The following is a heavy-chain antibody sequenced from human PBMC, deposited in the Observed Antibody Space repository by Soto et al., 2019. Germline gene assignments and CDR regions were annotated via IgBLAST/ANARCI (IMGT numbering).Heavy chain of an antibody. CDR2: IKQDGSEK. CDR3: ARARAPFSSGWYYFDY. Sequence: AGGLRLSCAASGFTCSSYWMSSVLQAPRKGLEWVANIKQDGSEKYYVDSVKGRFTISRDNAKNSLYLQMNSLRAEDTAVYYCARARAPFSSGWYYFDYWGQGTLVTVSS. CDR1: GFTCSSYW. J-gene: IGHJ4*02. D-gene: IGHD6-19*01. V-gene: IGHV3-7*01.